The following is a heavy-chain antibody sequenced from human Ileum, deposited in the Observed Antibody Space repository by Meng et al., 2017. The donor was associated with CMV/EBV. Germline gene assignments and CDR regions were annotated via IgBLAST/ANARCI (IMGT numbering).Heavy chain of an antibody. Sequence: GESLKISCAASGFTVSNNYMSWVRQAPGKGLECVSVIYSSGTTYYADSVKGRFTISRDNSQNTLYLQMNSLRAEDTAVYFCARSSTSCYPLNAFDMWGQGTMVTGS. CDR1: GFTVSNNY. V-gene: IGHV3-66*02. J-gene: IGHJ3*02. D-gene: IGHD2-2*01. CDR3: ARSSTSCYPLNAFDM. CDR2: IYSSGTT.